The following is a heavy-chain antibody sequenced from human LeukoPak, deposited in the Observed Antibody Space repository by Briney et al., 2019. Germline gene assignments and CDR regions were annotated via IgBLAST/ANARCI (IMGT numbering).Heavy chain of an antibody. CDR1: GFTFSSYA. Sequence: PGGSLRLSCAASGFTFSSYAMNWVRQAPGKGLEWVAGISGSGGGTYYADSVKGRFTISRDNSKDTLYLQTNSLSPEDTALFYCAKVYYYGSGTSRFYFDSWGQGTLVIVSS. D-gene: IGHD3-10*01. CDR3: AKVYYYGSGTSRFYFDS. V-gene: IGHV3-23*01. CDR2: ISGSGGGT. J-gene: IGHJ4*02.